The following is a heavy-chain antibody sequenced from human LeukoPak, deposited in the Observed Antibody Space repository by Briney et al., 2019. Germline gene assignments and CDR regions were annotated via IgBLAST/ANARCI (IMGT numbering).Heavy chain of an antibody. CDR3: ARLTEYYYDSSGYYYDY. CDR1: GGSISSGSYY. D-gene: IGHD3-22*01. Sequence: PPQTLSLTCTVSGGSISSGSYYWSWIRQPAGKGLEWIGRIYTSGSTNYNPSLKSRVTISVDTSKNQFFLKLSSVTAADTAVYYCARLTEYYYDSSGYYYDYWGQGTLVTVSS. V-gene: IGHV4-61*02. CDR2: IYTSGST. J-gene: IGHJ4*02.